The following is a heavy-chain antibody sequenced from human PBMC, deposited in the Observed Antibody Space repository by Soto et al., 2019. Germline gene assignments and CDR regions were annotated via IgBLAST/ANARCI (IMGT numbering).Heavy chain of an antibody. J-gene: IGHJ5*02. CDR2: ISAYNGNT. V-gene: IGHV1-18*01. CDR1: GYTFTSYG. D-gene: IGHD3-9*01. CDR3: ARVGVLRYFDWLLNNWFDP. Sequence: QVQLVQSGAEVKKPGASVKVSCKASGYTFTSYGISWVRQAPGQGLEWMGWISAYNGNTNYAQKLQGRVTMTTDTSTSTAYMELRSLRSDDTAVYCCARVGVLRYFDWLLNNWFDPWGQGTLVTVSS.